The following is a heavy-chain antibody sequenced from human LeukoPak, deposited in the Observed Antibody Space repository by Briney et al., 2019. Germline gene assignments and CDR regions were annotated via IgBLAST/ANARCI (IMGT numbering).Heavy chain of an antibody. CDR3: ARGPYDVLMVYAFDY. Sequence: SVKVSCKASGGTFSSYAISWVRQAPGQGLEWMGGIIPIFGTANYAQKFQGRVTITTDESTSTAYMELSSLRSEDTAVFYCARGPYDVLMVYAFDYWGQGTLVTVSS. V-gene: IGHV1-69*05. J-gene: IGHJ4*02. D-gene: IGHD2-8*01. CDR2: IIPIFGTA. CDR1: GGTFSSYA.